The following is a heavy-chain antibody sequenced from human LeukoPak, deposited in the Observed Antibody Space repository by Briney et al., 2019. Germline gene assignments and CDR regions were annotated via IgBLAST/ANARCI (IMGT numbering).Heavy chain of an antibody. CDR2: ISWNSGSI. CDR1: GFTFSSYW. V-gene: IGHV3-20*04. Sequence: GGSLRLSCAPSGFTFSSYWMSWVRQAPGKGLEWVSGISWNSGSIVYADSVKGRFTISRDNAKNSLYLQMNSLRAEDTSVYYCARVGIVVIPAARFDYWGQGTLVTVSS. CDR3: ARVGIVVIPAARFDY. J-gene: IGHJ4*02. D-gene: IGHD2-2*01.